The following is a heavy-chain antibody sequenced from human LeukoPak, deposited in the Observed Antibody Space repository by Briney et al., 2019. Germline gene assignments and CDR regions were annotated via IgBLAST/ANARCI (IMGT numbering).Heavy chain of an antibody. CDR2: IYYTGST. CDR1: GGSISSYY. CDR3: AGHGSGSYLGAFDI. J-gene: IGHJ3*02. V-gene: IGHV4-59*01. D-gene: IGHD3-10*01. Sequence: SETLSLTCTVSGGSISSYYWSWVRQPPGKGLEWVGYIYYTGSTNYNASLKSRVTISVDTSKNQFSLKLSSVTAADTAVYYCAGHGSGSYLGAFDIWGQGTMVTVSS.